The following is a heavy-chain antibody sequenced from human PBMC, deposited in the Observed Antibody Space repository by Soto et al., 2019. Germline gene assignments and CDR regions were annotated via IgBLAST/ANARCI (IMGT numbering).Heavy chain of an antibody. Sequence: SETLSLTCTVSGGSITSYYWSWIRQPPGKGLEWIGYIYNSGRTNYNPSLKSRVTISVDTSNDQFSLKLTSVNAADTAVYYCARATNFDYWGHGALVTVSS. CDR3: ARATNFDY. CDR2: IYNSGRT. J-gene: IGHJ4*01. V-gene: IGHV4-59*01. D-gene: IGHD1-1*01. CDR1: GGSITSYY.